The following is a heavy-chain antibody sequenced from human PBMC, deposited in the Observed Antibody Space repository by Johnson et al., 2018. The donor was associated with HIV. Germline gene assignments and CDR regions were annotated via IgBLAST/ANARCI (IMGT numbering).Heavy chain of an antibody. Sequence: VQLVESGGGVVQPGRSLRLSCAASGFTFDDYAMHWVRQAPGKGLEWVSLISWDGGSTYYADSVKGRFTISRDNSKNSLYLQMNSLRAEDTALYYCARDLTNWGVGDAFDIWGQGTMVTVSS. CDR2: ISWDGGST. CDR1: GFTFDDYA. D-gene: IGHD7-27*01. J-gene: IGHJ3*02. CDR3: ARDLTNWGVGDAFDI. V-gene: IGHV3-43D*03.